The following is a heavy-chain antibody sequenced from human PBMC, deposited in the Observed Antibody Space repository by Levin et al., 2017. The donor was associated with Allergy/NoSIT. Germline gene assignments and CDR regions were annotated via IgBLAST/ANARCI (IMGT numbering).Heavy chain of an antibody. V-gene: IGHV3-15*01. CDR3: TTALTRGSYNTY. D-gene: IGHD5-24*01. Sequence: GGSLRLSCAASGFTSSNAWMSWVRQAPGKGLEWVGRIRSKADGGATDYAAPVKGRFTISRDDSKNMLYMQMNSLKTEDTAVYYCTTALTRGSYNTYWGQGTLVTVSS. CDR1: GFTSSNAW. J-gene: IGHJ4*02. CDR2: IRSKADGGAT.